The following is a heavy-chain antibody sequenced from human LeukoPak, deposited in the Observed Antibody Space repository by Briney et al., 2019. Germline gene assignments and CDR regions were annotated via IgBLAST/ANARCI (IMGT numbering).Heavy chain of an antibody. V-gene: IGHV3-23*01. CDR2: ISGSGGNT. D-gene: IGHD3-16*01. J-gene: IGHJ4*02. CDR3: AKDPHGD. CDR1: GFTLSINA. Sequence: GGSESLLCAPSGFTLSINAMRWVCHAPGKGREYFSAISGSGGNTYYALSVKGRLSIYRDHSKYTMSLQMNSQTPGDRAVYLCAKDPHGDWGQGTLVTVSS.